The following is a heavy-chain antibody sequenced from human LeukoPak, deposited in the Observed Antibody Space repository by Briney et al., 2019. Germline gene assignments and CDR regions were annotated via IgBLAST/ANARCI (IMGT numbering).Heavy chain of an antibody. V-gene: IGHV1-2*02. D-gene: IGHD3-16*01. CDR1: GYTSTGYS. CDR3: ARVRYRLAETYIDY. CDR2: VNPDSGGT. Sequence: GASVKVSCKASGYTSTGYSMHWVRQAPGQGLEWMGWVNPDSGGTNYAQKFQGRVTMTRDTSISTAYMELSRLRSDDTAVYYCARVRYRLAETYIDYWGQGTLVTVSS. J-gene: IGHJ4*02.